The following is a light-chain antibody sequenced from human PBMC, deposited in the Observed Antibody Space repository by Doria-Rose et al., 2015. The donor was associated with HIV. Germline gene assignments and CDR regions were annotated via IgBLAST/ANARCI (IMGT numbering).Light chain of an antibody. CDR1: QSFSSTY. V-gene: IGKV3-20*01. J-gene: IGKJ1*01. CDR3: HQYGTSRT. Sequence: EIVLTQSPGTLSLSPGERATLSCRASQSFSSTYLAWYQQKPGQAPSLLIYYGSTRATGIPDRFSASGSGTDFTLTINRLEPEDFALYYCHQYGTSRTFGQGTKVEI. CDR2: YGS.